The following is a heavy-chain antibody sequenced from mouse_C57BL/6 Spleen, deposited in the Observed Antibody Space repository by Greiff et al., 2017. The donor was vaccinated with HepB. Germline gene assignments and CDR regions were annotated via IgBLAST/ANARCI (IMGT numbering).Heavy chain of an antibody. D-gene: IGHD1-1*01. Sequence: QVQLQQSGAELMKPGASVKLSCKATGYTFTGYWIEWVKQRPGHGLEWIGEILPGSGSTNYNEKFKGKATFTADTSSNTAYMQLSSLTTEDSAIYYCARSTITTVVATDYAMDYWGQVTSVTVSS. CDR2: ILPGSGST. CDR1: GYTFTGYW. J-gene: IGHJ4*01. CDR3: ARSTITTVVATDYAMDY. V-gene: IGHV1-9*01.